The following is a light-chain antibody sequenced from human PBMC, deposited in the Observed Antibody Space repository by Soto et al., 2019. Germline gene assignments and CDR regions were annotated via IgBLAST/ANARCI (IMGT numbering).Light chain of an antibody. CDR3: HQYNSYWT. CDR1: QSISSW. V-gene: IGKV1-5*01. J-gene: IGKJ1*01. Sequence: DIQMTQSPSTLSASVGDRVTITCRASQSISSWLAWYQQKPGKAPKLLIYDASSLESGVPSRFSGSGSGTEFTLTISSLQPDDFPTYYCHQYNSYWTFGQGSKVEIK. CDR2: DAS.